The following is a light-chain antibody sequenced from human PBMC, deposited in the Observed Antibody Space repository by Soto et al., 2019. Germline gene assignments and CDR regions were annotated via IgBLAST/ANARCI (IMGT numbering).Light chain of an antibody. CDR1: SSDVGGYNY. CDR2: EVS. Sequence: ALTQPASVSGSPGQSITISCTGTSSDVGGYNYVSWYQQHPGKAPKLMIYEVSNRPSGVSNRFSGSKSGNTASLTISGLQAEDEADYYCSSYTSSSPLYVFGTGTKVTVL. CDR3: SSYTSSSPLYV. J-gene: IGLJ1*01. V-gene: IGLV2-14*01.